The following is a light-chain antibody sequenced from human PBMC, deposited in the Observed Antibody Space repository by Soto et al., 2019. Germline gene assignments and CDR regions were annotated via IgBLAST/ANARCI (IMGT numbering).Light chain of an antibody. Sequence: ILVSQGASSLPASVGDGVTITCWARQGISTYVNWYLQKPGKAPKLLIYAASSLQSGVPSRFSGSGSETDFTLTICSLQPEDFATYSCQQSYSTTWTFGQGTKVDIK. CDR3: QQSYSTTWT. CDR1: QGISTY. CDR2: AAS. J-gene: IGKJ1*01. V-gene: IGKV1-39*01.